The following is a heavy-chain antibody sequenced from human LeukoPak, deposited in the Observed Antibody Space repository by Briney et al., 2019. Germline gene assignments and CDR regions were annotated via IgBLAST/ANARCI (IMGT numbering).Heavy chain of an antibody. V-gene: IGHV3-20*04. CDR3: ARKGLGGELGGFDS. CDR2: TNRRGDIT. CDR1: GFAFNTYS. Sequence: GGSLRLSCAASGFAFNTYSMNWVRQAPGKGLEWVSGTNRRGDITGYADFVKGRFTISRDNAKNSLYLQMNSLRVEDTALYYCARKGLGGELGGFDSWGQGTLVTVSS. D-gene: IGHD1-7*01. J-gene: IGHJ4*02.